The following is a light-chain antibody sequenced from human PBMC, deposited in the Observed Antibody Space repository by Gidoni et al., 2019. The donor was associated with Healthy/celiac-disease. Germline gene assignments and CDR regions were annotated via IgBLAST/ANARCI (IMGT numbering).Light chain of an antibody. J-gene: IGLJ1*01. CDR2: EVS. CDR3: CSYAGSSTLGV. Sequence: GQSITISCTGTSSDVGSYNLVSWYQQHPGKAPKLMIYEVSKRPSGVSNRFSGSKPGNTASLTISGLQAEDEADYYCCSYAGSSTLGVFGTGTKVTVL. V-gene: IGLV2-23*02. CDR1: SSDVGSYNL.